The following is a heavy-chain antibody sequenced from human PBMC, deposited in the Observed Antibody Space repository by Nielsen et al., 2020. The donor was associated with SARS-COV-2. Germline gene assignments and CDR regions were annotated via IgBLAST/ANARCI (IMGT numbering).Heavy chain of an antibody. D-gene: IGHD5-24*01. J-gene: IGHJ6*02. CDR2: VSWNGATV. Sequence: WIRQPPGKGLEWVSSVSWNGATVAYAYSVRGRFTISRDNGKGSLYLQMNSLRAEDTAVYYCARDGYNYGGSDYYYGMDVWGQGTTVTVSS. V-gene: IGHV3-9*01. CDR3: ARDGYNYGGSDYYYGMDV.